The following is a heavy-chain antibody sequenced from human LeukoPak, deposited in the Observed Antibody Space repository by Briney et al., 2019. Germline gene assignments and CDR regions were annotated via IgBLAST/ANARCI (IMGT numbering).Heavy chain of an antibody. Sequence: ASVKVSCKASGGTFSSYAISWVRQAPGQGLEWRGRIIPIFGTANYAQKFQGRVTITTDESTSTAYMELSSLRSEDTAVYYCAREGLGITGTELAVGYLWGQGTLVAVSS. D-gene: IGHD1-7*01. V-gene: IGHV1-69*05. CDR2: IIPIFGTA. CDR3: AREGLGITGTELAVGYL. CDR1: GGTFSSYA. J-gene: IGHJ4*02.